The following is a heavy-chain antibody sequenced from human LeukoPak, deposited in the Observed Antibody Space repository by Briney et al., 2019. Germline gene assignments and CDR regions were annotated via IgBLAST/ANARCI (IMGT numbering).Heavy chain of an antibody. CDR2: IYYSGST. D-gene: IGHD5-12*01. Sequence: SETLSLTCTVSGGSISSYYWSWIRQPPGKGLEWIGYIYYSGSTNYNPSLKSRVTISVDTSKNQFSLKLSSVTAADTAVYYCASHVDIVATFDYWGQGTLDTVSS. V-gene: IGHV4-59*01. CDR1: GGSISSYY. CDR3: ASHVDIVATFDY. J-gene: IGHJ4*02.